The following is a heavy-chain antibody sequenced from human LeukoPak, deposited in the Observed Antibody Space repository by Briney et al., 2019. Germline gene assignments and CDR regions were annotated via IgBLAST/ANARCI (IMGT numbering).Heavy chain of an antibody. CDR2: INHSGST. D-gene: IGHD3-22*01. Sequence: SETLSLTCAVYGGSFSGYYWSWIRQPPGKGLEWIGEINHSGSTNYNPSLKSRVTISVDTSKNQFSLKLSSVTAADTAVYYCARVQPTYYYDSSGYYYYWGQGTLVTVSS. V-gene: IGHV4-34*01. CDR1: GGSFSGYY. J-gene: IGHJ4*02. CDR3: ARVQPTYYYDSSGYYYY.